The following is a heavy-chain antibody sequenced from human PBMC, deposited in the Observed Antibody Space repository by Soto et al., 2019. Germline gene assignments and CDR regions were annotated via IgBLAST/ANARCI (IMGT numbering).Heavy chain of an antibody. J-gene: IGHJ4*02. CDR1: GGSISSGGYS. Sequence: QLQLQESGSGLVKPSQTLSLTCAVSGGSISSGGYSWSWIRQSPGKGLEWIGYIYHSGSTYYNPSLKSRVTISVDRSKNQFSLKLSSVTAADTAVYYCARGYCSGGSCYLDYWGQGTLVTVSS. V-gene: IGHV4-30-2*06. CDR3: ARGYCSGGSCYLDY. CDR2: IYHSGST. D-gene: IGHD2-15*01.